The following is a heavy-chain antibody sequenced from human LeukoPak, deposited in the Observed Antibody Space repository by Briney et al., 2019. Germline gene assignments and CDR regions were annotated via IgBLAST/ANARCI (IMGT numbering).Heavy chain of an antibody. CDR2: ISGGGGST. CDR1: GFTFTSYS. D-gene: IGHD3-3*01. J-gene: IGHJ4*02. V-gene: IGHV3-23*01. Sequence: GGSLRLSCAASGFTFTSYSMNWVRQAPGKGLEWVSTISGGGGSTYYADSVKGRFTISKDNSKNTLYLQMDSLRAEDTAVYYCARDRAWNYFDYWGQGTLVTVSS. CDR3: ARDRAWNYFDY.